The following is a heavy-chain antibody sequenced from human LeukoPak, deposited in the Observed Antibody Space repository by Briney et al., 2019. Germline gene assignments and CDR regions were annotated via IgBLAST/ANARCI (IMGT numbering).Heavy chain of an antibody. CDR3: AGSIAAAPLPGYYYYYGMDV. J-gene: IGHJ6*02. V-gene: IGHV3-30*02. D-gene: IGHD6-13*01. Sequence: GGSLRLSCAVSGLTFSIYGMHWVRQAPGKGLEWVTFIRDDGSSEHYADSVKGRFTVSRDHSKNTLYLQMNSLRAEDTAVYYCAGSIAAAPLPGYYYYYGMDVWGQGTTVTVSS. CDR2: IRDDGSSE. CDR1: GLTFSIYG.